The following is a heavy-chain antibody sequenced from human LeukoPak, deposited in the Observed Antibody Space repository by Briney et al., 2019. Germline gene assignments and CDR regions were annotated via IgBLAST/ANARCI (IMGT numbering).Heavy chain of an antibody. CDR3: ARALGRDYGSGSYYYYYYYMDV. J-gene: IGHJ6*03. CDR1: GGTFSSYA. Sequence: ASVKVSCKASGGTFSSYAISWVRQAPGQGLEWMGGIIPIFGTANYAQKFQGRVTITADESTSTAYMELSSLRSEDTAVYYCARALGRDYGSGSYYYYYYYMDVWGKGTTVTISS. V-gene: IGHV1-69*13. CDR2: IIPIFGTA. D-gene: IGHD3-10*01.